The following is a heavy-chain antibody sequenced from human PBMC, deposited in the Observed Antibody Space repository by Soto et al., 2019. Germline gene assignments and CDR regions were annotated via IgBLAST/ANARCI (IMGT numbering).Heavy chain of an antibody. D-gene: IGHD3-22*01. V-gene: IGHV3-48*01. CDR1: GFTFSSYS. CDR3: AKDAAPPYYYDSSGLDY. CDR2: ISSSSSTI. Sequence: GGSLSLSCAASGFTFSSYSMNWVRQAPGKGLEWVSYISSSSSTIYYADSVKGRFTIFRDNSKNTLYLQMNSLRAEDTAVYYCAKDAAPPYYYDSSGLDYWGQGTLVTVSS. J-gene: IGHJ4*02.